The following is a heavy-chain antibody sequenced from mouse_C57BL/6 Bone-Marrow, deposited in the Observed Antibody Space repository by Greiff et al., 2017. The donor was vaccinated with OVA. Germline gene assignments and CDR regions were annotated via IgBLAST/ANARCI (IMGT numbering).Heavy chain of an antibody. CDR2: IDPENGDT. V-gene: IGHV14-4*01. CDR1: GFNIKDDY. D-gene: IGHD3-2*02. CDR3: TLTAQATSSYAMDY. J-gene: IGHJ4*01. Sequence: DVQLQESGAELVRPGASVKLSCTASGFNIKDDYMHWVKQRPEQGLEWIGWIDPENGDTEYASKFQGKATITADTSSNTAYLQLSSLTSEDTAVYYCTLTAQATSSYAMDYWGQGTSVTVSS.